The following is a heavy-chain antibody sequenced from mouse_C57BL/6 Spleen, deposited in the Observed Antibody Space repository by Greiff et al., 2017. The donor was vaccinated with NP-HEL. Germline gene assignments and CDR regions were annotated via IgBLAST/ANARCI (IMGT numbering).Heavy chain of an antibody. J-gene: IGHJ1*03. Sequence: QVQLKESGAELVKPGASVKISCKASGYAFSSYWMNWVKQRPGKGLEWIGQIYPGDGDTNYNGKFKGKATLTADKSSSTAYMQLSSLTSEDSAVYFCAIYYDYDDFDVWGTGTTVTVSS. V-gene: IGHV1-80*01. D-gene: IGHD2-4*01. CDR1: GYAFSSYW. CDR2: IYPGDGDT. CDR3: AIYYDYDDFDV.